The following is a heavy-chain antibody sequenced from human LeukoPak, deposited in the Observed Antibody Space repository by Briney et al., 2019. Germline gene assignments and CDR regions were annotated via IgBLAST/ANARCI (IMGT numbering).Heavy chain of an antibody. Sequence: SQTLSLTCTVSGGSISSDGYYWSWIRQPPGKGLEWIGHIHHSGSTHYNSSLKSRVTISMDRSENQVSLKLNSVTAADTAMYYCARGLVDTAMVGLDAFDIWGQGTMVTVSS. J-gene: IGHJ3*02. V-gene: IGHV4-30-2*01. CDR3: ARGLVDTAMVGLDAFDI. CDR2: IHHSGST. D-gene: IGHD5-18*01. CDR1: GGSISSDGYY.